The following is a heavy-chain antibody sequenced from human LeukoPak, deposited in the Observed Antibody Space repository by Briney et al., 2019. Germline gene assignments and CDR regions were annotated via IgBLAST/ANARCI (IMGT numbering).Heavy chain of an antibody. Sequence: GGSLRLSCAASGFTFSSYAMSWVRQAPGKGLEWISYIRGSSTDKTYADSVKGRFNIYRDDAKNSLFLQMGSLRAEDTAVYYCVRDHYWAFDYWGQGILVTVSS. CDR2: IRGSSTDK. D-gene: IGHD2-8*02. CDR1: GFTFSSYA. CDR3: VRDHYWAFDY. J-gene: IGHJ4*02. V-gene: IGHV3-48*01.